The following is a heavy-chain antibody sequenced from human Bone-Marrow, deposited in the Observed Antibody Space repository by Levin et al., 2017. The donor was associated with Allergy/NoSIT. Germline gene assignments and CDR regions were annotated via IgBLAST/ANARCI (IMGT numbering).Heavy chain of an antibody. CDR3: TRASAFNYASGWGTNAFEY. D-gene: IGHD3-10*01. V-gene: IGHV4-61*01. CDR1: GGSVSSNSKY. Sequence: SETLSLTCTVSGGSVSSNSKYWSWIRQPPGKGLEYIGYIYYSGTTKYNPSLKSRVTISVDTSKNQFSLRVNSVNPADTAVYYCTRASAFNYASGWGTNAFEYWGHGTLVTVSS. CDR2: IYYSGTT. J-gene: IGHJ4*01.